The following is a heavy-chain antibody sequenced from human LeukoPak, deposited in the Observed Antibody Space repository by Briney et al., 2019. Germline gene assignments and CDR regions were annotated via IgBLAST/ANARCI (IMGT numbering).Heavy chain of an antibody. V-gene: IGHV4-61*02. D-gene: IGHD2-2*01. CDR3: ARDLKVLPST. J-gene: IGHJ4*02. CDR2: IYTSGST. CDR1: GGSISSGSYY. Sequence: PSETLSLTCTVSGGSISSGSYYWSWIRQPAGKGLEWIGRIYTSGSTNYNPSLKSRVTISVDTSKNQFSLKLSSVTAADTAVYYCARDLKVLPSTWGQGTLVTVSS.